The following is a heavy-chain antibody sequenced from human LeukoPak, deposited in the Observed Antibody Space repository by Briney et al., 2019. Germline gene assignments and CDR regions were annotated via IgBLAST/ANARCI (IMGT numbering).Heavy chain of an antibody. Sequence: GRSLRLSCAASGFIFSSYAVHWVRQAPGKGLEWVAVILYDGSNKYYADSVKGRFTISRDNSKSTLSLQMNSLRAEDTAVYYCARSTPPGARGMDVWGKGTTVTVPS. CDR2: ILYDGSNK. D-gene: IGHD2-2*01. CDR3: ARSTPPGARGMDV. J-gene: IGHJ6*04. CDR1: GFIFSSYA. V-gene: IGHV3-30*04.